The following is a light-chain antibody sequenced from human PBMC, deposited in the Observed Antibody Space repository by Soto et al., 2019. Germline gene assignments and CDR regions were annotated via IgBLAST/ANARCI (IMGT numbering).Light chain of an antibody. V-gene: IGKV3-15*01. CDR2: GAS. Sequence: IVMTQSPATLSVSPGESATLSCRASQSVSSNLACYQRRPGQAPRLLIYGASTRATVIPARFSGSGSGTEFTLTISSLPSDAFAVYSCQPYNNWPPWTFGQGTKMDI. CDR1: QSVSSN. CDR3: QPYNNWPPWT. J-gene: IGKJ1*01.